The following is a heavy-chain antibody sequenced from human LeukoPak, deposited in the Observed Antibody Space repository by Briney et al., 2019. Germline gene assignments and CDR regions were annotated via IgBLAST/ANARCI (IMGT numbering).Heavy chain of an antibody. CDR3: ARDSESYWHDAFDI. CDR1: GFTFISYE. CDR2: ISSSGSTI. J-gene: IGHJ3*02. D-gene: IGHD1-26*01. V-gene: IGHV3-48*03. Sequence: GGSLRLACAASGFTFISYEMNWVRQAPGKGLEWVSYISSSGSTIYYADSVKGRFTISRDNAKNSLYLQMNSLRAEDTAVYYCARDSESYWHDAFDIWGQGTMVTVSS.